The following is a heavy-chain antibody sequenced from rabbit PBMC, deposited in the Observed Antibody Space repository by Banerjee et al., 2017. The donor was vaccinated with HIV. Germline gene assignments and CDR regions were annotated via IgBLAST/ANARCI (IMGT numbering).Heavy chain of an antibody. CDR1: GFVFRSNYY. J-gene: IGHJ4*01. D-gene: IGHD6-1*01. CDR3: ARDRNYYTYGYAGYAYATFILNL. CDR2: IYTSSGST. V-gene: IGHV1S43*01. Sequence: QEQLVESGGGLVTLGGSLTLTCKAAGFVFRSNYYMCWVRQAPGKGLEWIACIYTSSGSTYYASWAKGRFTISRSTSLNTVDLKMTSLTAADTATYFCARDRNYYTYGYAGYAYATFILNLWGQGTLVTVS.